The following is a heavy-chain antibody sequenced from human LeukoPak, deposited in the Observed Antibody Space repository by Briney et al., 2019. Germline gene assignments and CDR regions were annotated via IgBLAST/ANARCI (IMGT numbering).Heavy chain of an antibody. CDR1: GYSISSGYY. CDR2: IYHSGST. V-gene: IGHV4-38-2*02. CDR3: ARGSRGYSYGGGYYYYYMDV. J-gene: IGHJ6*03. D-gene: IGHD5-18*01. Sequence: PSETLSLTCTVSGYSISSGYYWGWIRQPPGKGLEWIGSIYHSGSTYYNPSLKSRVTISVDTSKNQFSLKLSSVTAADTAVYYCARGSRGYSYGGGYYYYYMDVWGKGTTVTVSS.